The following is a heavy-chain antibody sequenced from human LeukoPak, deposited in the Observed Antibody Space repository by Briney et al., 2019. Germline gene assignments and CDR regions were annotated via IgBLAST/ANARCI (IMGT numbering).Heavy chain of an antibody. V-gene: IGHV3-23*01. CDR3: AKVSPPYDSSGYYLDY. D-gene: IGHD3-22*01. J-gene: IGHJ4*02. CDR2: ISGSGGST. Sequence: GGSLRLSCAASGFTFSSYAMSWVHQAPGKGLEWVSAISGSGGSTYYADSVKGRFTISRDNSKNTLYLQMNSLRAEDTAVYYCAKVSPPYDSSGYYLDYWGQGTLVTVSS. CDR1: GFTFSSYA.